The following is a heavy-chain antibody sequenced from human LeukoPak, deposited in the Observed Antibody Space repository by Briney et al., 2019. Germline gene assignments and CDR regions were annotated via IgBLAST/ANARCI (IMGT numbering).Heavy chain of an antibody. Sequence: SETLSLTCAVYGGSFSGYYWSWIRQPPGKGLEWIGEINHSGSTNYNPSLKSRVTISVDTSKNQFSLKLSSVTAADTAVYYCARGVRSAAGYYCMDVWGKGTTVTVSS. D-gene: IGHD4-17*01. CDR3: ARGVRSAAGYYCMDV. V-gene: IGHV4-34*01. CDR1: GGSFSGYY. J-gene: IGHJ6*03. CDR2: INHSGST.